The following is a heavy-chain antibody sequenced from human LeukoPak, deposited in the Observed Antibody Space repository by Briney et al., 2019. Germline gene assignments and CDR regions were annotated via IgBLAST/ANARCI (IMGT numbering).Heavy chain of an antibody. Sequence: PSETLSLTCTVSGGSISSSSYYWGWLRQPPGKGLEWIGSIYYSGSTYYNPSLKSRVTISVDTSKNQFSLKLSSVTAADTAVYYCASGSGYYYDSSGYYERAFDIWGQGTMVTVSS. J-gene: IGHJ3*02. CDR1: GGSISSSSYY. CDR3: ASGSGYYYDSSGYYERAFDI. V-gene: IGHV4-39*01. D-gene: IGHD3-22*01. CDR2: IYYSGST.